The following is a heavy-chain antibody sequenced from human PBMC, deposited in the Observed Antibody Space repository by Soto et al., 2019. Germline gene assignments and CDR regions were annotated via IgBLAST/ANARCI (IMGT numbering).Heavy chain of an antibody. CDR1: GPSITSSSYY. V-gene: IGHV4-39*01. J-gene: IGHJ4*02. D-gene: IGHD3-22*01. Sequence: SVPLSLTCHVTGPSITSSSYYSGWIRQPPGKGLEWIGNIYYSGSTYYNPSLKSRVTISVDTSKNQFSLKLSSVTAADTAVYYCMLGSGWKDFDYWGXGTLVTVS. CDR3: MLGSGWKDFDY. CDR2: IYYSGST.